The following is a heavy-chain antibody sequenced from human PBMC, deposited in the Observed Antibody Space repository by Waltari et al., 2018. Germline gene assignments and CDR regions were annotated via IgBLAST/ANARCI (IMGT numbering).Heavy chain of an antibody. Sequence: GGGVIQPGGSLRLSCAASGFTFDDYAMHWVRQAPGKGLEWDSLISGDGGSTYYADSVKGRFTISRDNSKNSLYLQMNSLRTEDTALYYCAKDIGYSGPPGPFYWGQGTLVTVSS. V-gene: IGHV3-43*02. CDR1: GFTFDDYA. J-gene: IGHJ4*02. CDR2: ISGDGGST. CDR3: AKDIGYSGPPGPFY. D-gene: IGHD5-12*01.